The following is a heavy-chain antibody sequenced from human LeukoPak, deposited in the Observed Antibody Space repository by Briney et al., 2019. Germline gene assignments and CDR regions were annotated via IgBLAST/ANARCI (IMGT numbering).Heavy chain of an antibody. CDR3: ARGQGATVPQVGKNWFDP. Sequence: SETLPLTCAVYIDSFSNYHWNWIRQTPAKGMEWIGEVNESGGTNISPPLRSRVILSVDTSKNQFSLKLISVTVADTAIYYCARGQGATVPQVGKNWFDPWGQGTRVTVSS. V-gene: IGHV4-34*01. D-gene: IGHD1-26*01. CDR1: IDSFSNYH. CDR2: VNESGGT. J-gene: IGHJ5*02.